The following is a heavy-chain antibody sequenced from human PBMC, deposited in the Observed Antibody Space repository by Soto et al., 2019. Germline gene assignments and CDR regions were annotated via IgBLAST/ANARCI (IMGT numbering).Heavy chain of an antibody. CDR1: GGSITTGGYY. Sequence: PSETLSLTCTVSGGSITTGGYYWSWIRQLPGKGLEWIGHRYYSESTYYNPSLKSRVSISLDTSKNQLSLKLSFVTAADTPMYYCARTKCSGGSCYSWSLDYWGQGTPVTVSS. J-gene: IGHJ4*02. CDR3: ARTKCSGGSCYSWSLDY. CDR2: RYYSEST. V-gene: IGHV4-31*03. D-gene: IGHD2-15*01.